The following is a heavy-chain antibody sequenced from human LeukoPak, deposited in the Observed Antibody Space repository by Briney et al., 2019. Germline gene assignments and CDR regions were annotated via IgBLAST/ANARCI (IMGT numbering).Heavy chain of an antibody. Sequence: SETLSLTCAVYGGSFSGYYWSWVRQPPGKGLEWMGEINHSGSTYYNPSLRSRVTISVDTSKNQFSLNLPSVTAADTAVYYCARAMSIAARLQTIFDYWGQGTLVTVSS. CDR1: GGSFSGYY. CDR3: ARAMSIAARLQTIFDY. J-gene: IGHJ4*02. CDR2: INHSGST. V-gene: IGHV4-34*01. D-gene: IGHD6-6*01.